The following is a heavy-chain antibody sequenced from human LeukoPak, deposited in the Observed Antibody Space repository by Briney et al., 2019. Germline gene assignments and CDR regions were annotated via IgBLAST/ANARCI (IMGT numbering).Heavy chain of an antibody. CDR3: ARQSSHIVMVTGRSKYNWFDP. V-gene: IGHV4-39*01. D-gene: IGHD2-21*02. CDR2: IYYSGST. CDR1: GGSISSSSYY. J-gene: IGHJ5*02. Sequence: PSETLSLTCTVSGGSISSSSYYWGWIRQPPGKGLEWIGSIYYSGSTYYNPSLKSRVTISVDTSKNQFSLKLGSVTAADTAVYYCARQSSHIVMVTGRSKYNWFDPWGQGTLVTVSS.